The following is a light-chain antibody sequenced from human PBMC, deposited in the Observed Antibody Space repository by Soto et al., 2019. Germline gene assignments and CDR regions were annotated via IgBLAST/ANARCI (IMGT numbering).Light chain of an antibody. CDR1: QSVGSSY. CDR3: QQYGSSPLT. CDR2: GAS. Sequence: EIVLTQSPGTLSLSPGERATLSCRASQSVGSSYLAGYQQKPGQAPRLLIYGASSRATGIPDRFSGSGSGTVFTLTISRLEPEDFAVYYCQQYGSSPLTFGGGTKVEIK. V-gene: IGKV3-20*01. J-gene: IGKJ4*01.